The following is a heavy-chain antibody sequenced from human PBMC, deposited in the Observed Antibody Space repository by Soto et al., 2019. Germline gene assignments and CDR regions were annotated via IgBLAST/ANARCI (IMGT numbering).Heavy chain of an antibody. D-gene: IGHD1-7*01. CDR3: ARDRGTTGGRDYCGMDV. CDR1: GYTFTGYY. J-gene: IGHJ6*02. CDR2: INPNSGGT. V-gene: IGHV1-2*04. Sequence: QVQLVQSGAEVNKPGASVKVSCKASGYTFTGYYMHWVRQAPGQGVEWMGWINPNSGGTNYAQKIQGWVTMTRDTSISAAYMELSRLRADDTAVYYCARDRGTTGGRDYCGMDVWGQGTTVTVSS.